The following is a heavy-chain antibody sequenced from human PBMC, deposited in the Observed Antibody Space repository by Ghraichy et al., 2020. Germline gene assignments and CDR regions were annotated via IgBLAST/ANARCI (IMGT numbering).Heavy chain of an antibody. J-gene: IGHJ3*02. Sequence: GGSLRLSCAASGFTFSSYAMSWVRQAPGKGLEWVSAISGSGGSTYYADSVKGRFTISRDNSKNTLYLQMNSLRAEDTAVYYCAKDIPHYYDSSGPPTGAFDIWGQGTMVTVSS. D-gene: IGHD3-22*01. CDR2: ISGSGGST. CDR3: AKDIPHYYDSSGPPTGAFDI. V-gene: IGHV3-23*01. CDR1: GFTFSSYA.